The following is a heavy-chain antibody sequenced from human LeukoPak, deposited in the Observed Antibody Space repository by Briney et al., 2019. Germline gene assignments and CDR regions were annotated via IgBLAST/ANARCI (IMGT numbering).Heavy chain of an antibody. CDR1: GGSNSRSRYY. V-gene: IGHV4-39*07. J-gene: IGHJ3*01. Sequence: SETLSLTGTLPGGSNSRSRYYGRWIRQPPGKGLEWIGSIYYSGSTYYNPSLKSRVTISVDTSKNQCSLQLSSVTAAYTAVFQCARAFHDSGDYLDCWGQGTMVTVSS. CDR2: IYYSGST. CDR3: ARAFHDSGDYLDC. D-gene: IGHD4-17*01.